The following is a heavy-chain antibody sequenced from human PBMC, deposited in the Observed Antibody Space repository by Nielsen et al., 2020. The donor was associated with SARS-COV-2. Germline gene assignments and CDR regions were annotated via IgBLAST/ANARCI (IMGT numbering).Heavy chain of an antibody. CDR3: AVGSSGSYRSYYYYYMDV. CDR1: GGTFSSYA. Sequence: ASVKVSCKASGGTFSSYAINWVRQATGQGLEWMGWMNPNSGNTGYAQKFQGRVTMTRNTSISTAYMELSSLRSEDTAVYYCAVGSSGSYRSYYYYYMDVWGKGTTVTVSS. J-gene: IGHJ6*03. D-gene: IGHD3-10*01. CDR2: MNPNSGNT. V-gene: IGHV1-8*02.